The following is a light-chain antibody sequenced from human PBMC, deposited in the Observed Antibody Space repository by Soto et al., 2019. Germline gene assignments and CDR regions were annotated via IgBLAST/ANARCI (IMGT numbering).Light chain of an antibody. CDR2: GAS. V-gene: IGKV3-20*01. Sequence: EIVLTQSPGTLSLSPGERATLSCRASQSVSSSYLAWYQQKPGQAPRLLIYGASSRATGIPDRFSGSGSGTDFTLTISRLEPEDFAVYYCQQYGSSPLVTFGHGTRLAIK. J-gene: IGKJ5*01. CDR1: QSVSSSY. CDR3: QQYGSSPLVT.